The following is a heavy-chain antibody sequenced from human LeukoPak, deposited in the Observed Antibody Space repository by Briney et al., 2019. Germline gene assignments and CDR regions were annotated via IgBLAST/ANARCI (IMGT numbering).Heavy chain of an antibody. V-gene: IGHV4-4*07. Sequence: SETLSLTCTVSGGSVNSYYWGWIRQPAGEGVEWIVRIYTTGSTNYNPSLKSRVTISVDTSKNQFSLKLTSVTAADTAMYYCARAGYTISYYSLDYWGQGTLVTVSS. CDR3: ARAGYTISYYSLDY. CDR1: GGSVNSYY. D-gene: IGHD1-26*01. CDR2: IYTTGST. J-gene: IGHJ4*02.